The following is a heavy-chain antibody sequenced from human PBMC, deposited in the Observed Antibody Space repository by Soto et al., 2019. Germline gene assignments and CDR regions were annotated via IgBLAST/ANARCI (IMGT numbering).Heavy chain of an antibody. V-gene: IGHV3-53*01. CDR2: IYSGGST. J-gene: IGHJ4*02. D-gene: IGHD6-13*01. CDR1: GFTVSTNY. CDR3: ARLSSWALDY. Sequence: PGGSLRLSCAASGFTVSTNYMNWVRQAPGKGLEWVSVIYSGGSTYYADSVKGRFTISRDNSKNTLYLQMSSLRAEDTAVYYCARLSSWALDYWGQGTLVTVS.